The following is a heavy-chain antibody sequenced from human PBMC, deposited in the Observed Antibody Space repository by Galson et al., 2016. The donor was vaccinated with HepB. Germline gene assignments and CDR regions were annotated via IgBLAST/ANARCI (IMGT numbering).Heavy chain of an antibody. V-gene: IGHV1-18*01. CDR1: GYSFTSHS. CDR2: ITTYSGDT. D-gene: IGHD3-10*01. Sequence: CKASGYSFTSHSVSWVRQAPGQGLEWMGYITTYSGDTYYAPNLQGRVTMTTDTSTRTDYMELRSLRSDDTAVYYCARDRDNYGSGIDYWGQGTLVTVSS. J-gene: IGHJ4*02. CDR3: ARDRDNYGSGIDY.